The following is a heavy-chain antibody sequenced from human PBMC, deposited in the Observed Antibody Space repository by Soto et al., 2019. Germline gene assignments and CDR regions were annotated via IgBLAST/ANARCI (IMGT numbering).Heavy chain of an antibody. V-gene: IGHV4-31*03. J-gene: IGHJ4*02. Sequence: TLSLTCTVSCGSITTGGYYWSWIRQPPGKGLEWIGHRYYSESTYYNPSLKSRVSISLDTSKNQFSLKLSFVTAADTAMYYCARTKCSGGSCYSWSLDYWGQGTPVTVSS. CDR2: RYYSEST. D-gene: IGHD2-15*01. CDR1: CGSITTGGYY. CDR3: ARTKCSGGSCYSWSLDY.